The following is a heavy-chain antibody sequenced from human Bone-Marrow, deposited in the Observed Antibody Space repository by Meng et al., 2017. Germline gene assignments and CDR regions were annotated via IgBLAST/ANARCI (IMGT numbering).Heavy chain of an antibody. V-gene: IGHV3-15*01. Sequence: EVRLVESGGGFVMAGGSLRLSCAASGFTFSNAWMSWVRQAPGRGLEWVARIKSKTDGETPDYAAPVKGRFTISRDDSKNTLYLKMHSLKTEDTAVYYCNWNDFGDYWGQGALVTVSS. J-gene: IGHJ4*02. CDR3: NWNDFGDY. CDR2: IKSKTDGETP. CDR1: GFTFSNAW. D-gene: IGHD1-1*01.